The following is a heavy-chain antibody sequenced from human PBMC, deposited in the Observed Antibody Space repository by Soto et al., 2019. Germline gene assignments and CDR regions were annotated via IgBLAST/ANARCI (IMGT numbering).Heavy chain of an antibody. Sequence: GGSLRLSCAASGFTFSSYGMHWVRQAPGEGLEWVAVISYDGSNKYYADSVKGRFTISRDNSKNTLYLQMNSLRAEDTAVYYCAKETLNDYGGNPWAYGMDVWGQGTTVTVSS. V-gene: IGHV3-30*18. CDR1: GFTFSSYG. D-gene: IGHD4-17*01. CDR2: ISYDGSNK. J-gene: IGHJ6*02. CDR3: AKETLNDYGGNPWAYGMDV.